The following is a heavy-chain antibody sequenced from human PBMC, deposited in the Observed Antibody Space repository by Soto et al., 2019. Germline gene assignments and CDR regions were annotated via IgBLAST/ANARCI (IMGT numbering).Heavy chain of an antibody. CDR3: ARDALPTLVRGVDV. CDR2: INPSGGST. Sequence: QVQLVQSGAEVKKPGASVKVSCKASGYTFINFYIHWVRQAPGQGLEWMGIINPSGGSTSYAQKFQGRVTMTRDTSTSTVYMELSTLRSEDTAVYYCARDALPTLVRGVDVWGQGTTVTVSS. CDR1: GYTFINFY. J-gene: IGHJ6*02. V-gene: IGHV1-46*03. D-gene: IGHD2-21*01.